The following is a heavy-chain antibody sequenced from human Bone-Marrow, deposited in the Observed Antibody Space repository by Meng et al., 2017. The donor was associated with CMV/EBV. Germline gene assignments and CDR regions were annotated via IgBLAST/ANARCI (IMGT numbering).Heavy chain of an antibody. V-gene: IGHV4-39*07. J-gene: IGHJ5*02. D-gene: IGHD2-2*01. CDR1: GGSISSSSYY. Sequence: SETLSLTCTVSGGSISSSSYYWGWIRQPPGKGLEWIGSFYYSGSTYYTPSLKSRVTISIDTSKNQFSLKLSSVTAADTAVYYCARVSTPRVAQLLLDWFYPWGQGTLVTVSS. CDR2: FYYSGST. CDR3: ARVSTPRVAQLLLDWFYP.